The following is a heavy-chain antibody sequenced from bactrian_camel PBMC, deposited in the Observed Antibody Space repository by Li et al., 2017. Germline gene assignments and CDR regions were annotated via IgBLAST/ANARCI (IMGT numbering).Heavy chain of an antibody. CDR1: GVSFESSP. D-gene: IGHD6*01. V-gene: IGHV3S55*01. CDR2: ISSDGST. CDR3: EAGRTAGRPYVPLLARTYKY. Sequence: HVQLVESGGGSVQAGGSLRLSCTTSGVSFESSPMYWYRQPPGKECELISRISSDGSTHYADSVKGLFTISSDNAQNTLYLRMTSLRPEDTAMYYCEAGRTAGRPYVPLLARTYKYWGQGTQVTVS. J-gene: IGHJ4*01.